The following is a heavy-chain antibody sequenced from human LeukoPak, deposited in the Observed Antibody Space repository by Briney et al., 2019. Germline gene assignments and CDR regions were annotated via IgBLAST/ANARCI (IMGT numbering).Heavy chain of an antibody. V-gene: IGHV1-18*01. CDR3: ARVSYGSRLGYFDY. CDR2: ISVYNGNT. Sequence: ASVKVSCKASGYAFTSYGISWVRQAPGQGLEWMGWISVYNGNTNYAQKLQGRVTMTTDTSTSTAYMELRSLRSDDTAVYYCARVSYGSRLGYFDYWGQGTLVTVSS. D-gene: IGHD3-10*01. J-gene: IGHJ4*02. CDR1: GYAFTSYG.